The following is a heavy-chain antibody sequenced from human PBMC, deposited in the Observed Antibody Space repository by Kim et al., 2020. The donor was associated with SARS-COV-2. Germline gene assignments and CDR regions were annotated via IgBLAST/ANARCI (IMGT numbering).Heavy chain of an antibody. J-gene: IGHJ4*02. CDR1: GVSISSQG. V-gene: IGHV4-59*08. Sequence: SETLSLTCTVSGVSISSQGWSWIRQSPGKGPEYIGWFFYTRTDTPNTCFTGGVTIPGDTSKNQFSLKLSSGTASDTATYFWARHNYPDRKTEVDDWCQG. D-gene: IGHD4-4*01. CDR2: FFYTRTD. CDR3: ARHNYPDRKTEVDD.